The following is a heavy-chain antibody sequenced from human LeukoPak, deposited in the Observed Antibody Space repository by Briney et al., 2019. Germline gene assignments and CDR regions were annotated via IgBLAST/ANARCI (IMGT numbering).Heavy chain of an antibody. J-gene: IGHJ4*02. D-gene: IGHD6-19*01. CDR1: GFSISGAYF. Sequence: PSETLSLTCSVSGFSISGAYFWAWARQTPGKGLEWIGSIYNDGSNHHNPSLWSRVTISVDTSKNTFSLRLTSMTAADTAVYYCARGLGASGWYSLDYWGRGTLVTVSS. V-gene: IGHV4-38-2*02. CDR2: IYNDGSN. CDR3: ARGLGASGWYSLDY.